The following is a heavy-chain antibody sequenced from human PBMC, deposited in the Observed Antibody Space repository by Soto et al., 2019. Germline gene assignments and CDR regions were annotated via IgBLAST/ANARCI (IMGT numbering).Heavy chain of an antibody. CDR2: ISSSSSYI. CDR1: GFTFSSYS. Sequence: GGSLRLSCAASGFTFSSYSMNWVRQAPGKGLEWVSSISSSSSYIYYADSVKGRFTISRDNAKNSQYLQMNSLRAEDTAVYYCARDSGYSSCWYGELDYWGQGTLVTVSS. D-gene: IGHD6-13*01. J-gene: IGHJ4*02. CDR3: ARDSGYSSCWYGELDY. V-gene: IGHV3-21*06.